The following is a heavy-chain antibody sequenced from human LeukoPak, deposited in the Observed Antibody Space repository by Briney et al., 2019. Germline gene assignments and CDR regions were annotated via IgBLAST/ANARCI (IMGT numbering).Heavy chain of an antibody. CDR1: GGSISSYY. J-gene: IGHJ4*02. CDR2: IYYSGST. CDR3: AREGGRYYYDSSGYRF. Sequence: PSQTLSLTCTVSGGSISSYYWSWIRQPPGKGLEWIGYIYYSGSTNYNPSLKSRVTISVDTSKNKFSLKLSSVTAADTAVYYCAREGGRYYYDSSGYRFWGQGTLVTVSS. V-gene: IGHV4-59*01. D-gene: IGHD3-22*01.